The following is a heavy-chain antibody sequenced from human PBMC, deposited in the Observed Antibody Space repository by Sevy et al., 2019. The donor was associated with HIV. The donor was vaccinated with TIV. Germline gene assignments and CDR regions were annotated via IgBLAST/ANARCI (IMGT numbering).Heavy chain of an antibody. CDR3: VKGPGQPYDAFAI. CDR1: GFTFSSYA. Sequence: GGSLRLSCSASGFTFSSYAMHWVRQAPGKGLEYVSAISSNGGSTYYADSVKGRFTISRDNSKNTLYLQMSSLRAEDTAVYYCVKGPGQPYDAFAIWCQGTMVTVSS. D-gene: IGHD3-10*01. CDR2: ISSNGGST. V-gene: IGHV3-64D*06. J-gene: IGHJ3*02.